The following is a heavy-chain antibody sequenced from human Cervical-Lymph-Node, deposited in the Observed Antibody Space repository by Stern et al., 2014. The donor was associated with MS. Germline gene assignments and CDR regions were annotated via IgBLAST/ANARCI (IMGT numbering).Heavy chain of an antibody. CDR1: GFSFRGYW. J-gene: IGHJ3*01. CDR3: ARDAYDHDGFDL. D-gene: IGHD5-12*01. Sequence: EDQLVESGGDFVQPGGSLRISCAASGFSFRGYWMHWVRQAPGKGLVWVSRINSDMITTNYADSVKGRFTVSRDNAKNTMYLQMNSLRGEDTAVYYCARDAYDHDGFDLWGQGTMVTVSS. V-gene: IGHV3-74*01. CDR2: INSDMITT.